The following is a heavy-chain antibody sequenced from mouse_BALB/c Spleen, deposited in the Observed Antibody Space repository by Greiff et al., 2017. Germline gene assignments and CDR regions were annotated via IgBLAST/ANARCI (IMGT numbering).Heavy chain of an antibody. CDR3: ARETSGRGFDY. V-gene: IGHV5-9-4*01. J-gene: IGHJ3*01. CDR1: GFTFSSYA. Sequence: EVQVVESGGGLVKPGGSLKLSCAASGFTFSSYAMSWVRQSPEKRLEWVAEISSGGSYTYYPDTVTGRFTISRDNAKNTLYLEMSSLRSEDTAMYYCARETSGRGFDYWGQGTLVTVSA. CDR2: ISSGGSYT.